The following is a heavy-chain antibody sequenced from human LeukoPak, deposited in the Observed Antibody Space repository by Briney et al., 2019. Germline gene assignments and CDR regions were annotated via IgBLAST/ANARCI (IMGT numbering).Heavy chain of an antibody. D-gene: IGHD2-2*01. CDR1: GGSISSYY. J-gene: IGHJ4*02. V-gene: IGHV4-59*08. CDR3: ARTLGYCTSTSCPEYYFDY. Sequence: PSETLSLTCTVSGGSISSYYWSWIRQPPGKGLEWIGYIYYSGSTNYNPSLKSRVTISVDTSKNQFSLKLSSVTAADTAVYYCARTLGYCTSTSCPEYYFDYWGQGTLVTVSS. CDR2: IYYSGST.